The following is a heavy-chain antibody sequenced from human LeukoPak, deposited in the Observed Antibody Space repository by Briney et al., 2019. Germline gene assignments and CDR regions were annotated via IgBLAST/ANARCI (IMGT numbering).Heavy chain of an antibody. Sequence: PGGSLRLSCAASGFTFSSYGMHWVRQAPGKGLEWVAVISYDGSNKYYADSVKGRFTISRDNSKNTPYLQMNSLRAEDTAVYYCAKDLAAAGPEGAYWGQGTLVTVSS. CDR1: GFTFSSYG. J-gene: IGHJ4*02. CDR2: ISYDGSNK. V-gene: IGHV3-30*18. D-gene: IGHD6-13*01. CDR3: AKDLAAAGPEGAY.